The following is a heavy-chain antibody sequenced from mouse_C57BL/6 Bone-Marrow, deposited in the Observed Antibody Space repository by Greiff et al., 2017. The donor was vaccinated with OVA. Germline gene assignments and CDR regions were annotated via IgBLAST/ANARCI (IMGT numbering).Heavy chain of an antibody. CDR2: IYPRSGNT. D-gene: IGHD1-1*01. CDR3: ARKGYYYGSSYRDAMDY. Sequence: VQLQQSGAELARPGASVKLSCKASGYTFTSYGISWVKQRTGQGLEWIGEIYPRSGNTYYNEKFKGKATLTADKSSSTAYMELRSLTSEDSAVYFCARKGYYYGSSYRDAMDYWGQGTSVTVSS. J-gene: IGHJ4*01. CDR1: GYTFTSYG. V-gene: IGHV1-81*01.